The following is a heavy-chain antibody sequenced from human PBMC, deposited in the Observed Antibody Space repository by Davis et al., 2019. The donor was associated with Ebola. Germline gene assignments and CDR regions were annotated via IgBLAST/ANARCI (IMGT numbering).Heavy chain of an antibody. CDR3: ARHVYGDFWFFDL. Sequence: GESLKISCAASGFNLNTYAMNWVRQAPGKGLEWVSGISGSGSNTYYAASVKGRFTISRDNSNNTVFLQMNSVRGDDTADYYCARHVYGDFWFFDLWGRGTRVTVSS. CDR2: ISGSGSNT. D-gene: IGHD4-17*01. V-gene: IGHV3-23*01. J-gene: IGHJ2*01. CDR1: GFNLNTYA.